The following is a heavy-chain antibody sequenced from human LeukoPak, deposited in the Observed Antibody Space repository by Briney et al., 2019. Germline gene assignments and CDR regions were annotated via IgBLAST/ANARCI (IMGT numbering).Heavy chain of an antibody. V-gene: IGHV4-34*01. Sequence: KPSETLSLTCAVYGGSFSGYYWSWIRQPPGKGLEWIGEINHSGSTNYNPSLKSRVTISVDTSKNQFSLKLSSVTAADTAVYYCARGLTKSITMVRGVQELFFDYWGQGTLVTVSS. D-gene: IGHD3-10*01. CDR1: GGSFSGYY. J-gene: IGHJ4*02. CDR3: ARGLTKSITMVRGVQELFFDY. CDR2: INHSGST.